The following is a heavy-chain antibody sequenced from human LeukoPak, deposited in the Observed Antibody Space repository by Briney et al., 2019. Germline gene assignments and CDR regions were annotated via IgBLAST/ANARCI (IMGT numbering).Heavy chain of an antibody. V-gene: IGHV1-2*06. Sequence: GASVKVSCKASGYTFTGYYMHWVRQAPGQGLEWMGRINPNSGGTNYAQKFQGRVTITRDTSNSTAYMELSRLRSDDTAVYYCARGSYSSGRYPGPDDSHYWGQGTLLTVSS. CDR3: ARGSYSSGRYPGPDDSHY. J-gene: IGHJ4*02. CDR2: INPNSGGT. CDR1: GYTFTGYY. D-gene: IGHD6-19*01.